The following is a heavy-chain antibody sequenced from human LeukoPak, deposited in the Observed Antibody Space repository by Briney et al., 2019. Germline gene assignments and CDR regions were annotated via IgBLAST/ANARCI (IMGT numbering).Heavy chain of an antibody. Sequence: PSGTLSLTCAVSGGSISSSNWWSWVRQPPGKGLEWIGEINHSGSTNYNPSLKSRVTISVDTSKNQFSLKLSSVTAADTAVYYWARGRGSSAAGTFDYWGQGTLVTVSS. CDR2: INHSGST. J-gene: IGHJ4*02. V-gene: IGHV4-4*02. D-gene: IGHD3-10*01. CDR1: GGSISSSNW. CDR3: ARGRGSSAAGTFDY.